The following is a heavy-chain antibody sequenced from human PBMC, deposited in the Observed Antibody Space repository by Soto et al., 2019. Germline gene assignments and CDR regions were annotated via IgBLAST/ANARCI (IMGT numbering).Heavy chain of an antibody. CDR3: ARESEDLTSNFDY. Sequence: LRLSCAASGFTFTRYSMNWVRQAPGKGLEWVSSISSTTNYIYYGDSMKGRFTISRDNAKSSLYLEMNSLRAEDTAVYYCARESEDLTSNFDYWGQGTLVTVSS. J-gene: IGHJ4*02. CDR2: ISSTTNYI. V-gene: IGHV3-21*06. CDR1: GFTFTRYS.